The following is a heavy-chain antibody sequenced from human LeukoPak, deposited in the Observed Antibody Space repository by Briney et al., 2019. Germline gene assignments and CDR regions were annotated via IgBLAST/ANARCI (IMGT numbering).Heavy chain of an antibody. CDR3: TRDVEQLPY. J-gene: IGHJ4*02. D-gene: IGHD6-6*01. V-gene: IGHV3-49*03. CDR1: GFTFGDYA. CDR2: IRSKAYGGTT. Sequence: GGSLRLSCTASGFTFGDYAMSWFRRAPGKGLEWVGFIRSKAYGGTTEYAASVKGRFTISRDDSKSIAYLQMNSLKTEDTAVYYCTRDVEQLPYWGQGTLVTVSS.